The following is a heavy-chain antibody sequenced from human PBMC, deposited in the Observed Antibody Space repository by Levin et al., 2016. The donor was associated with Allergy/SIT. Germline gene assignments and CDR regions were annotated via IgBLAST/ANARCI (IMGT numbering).Heavy chain of an antibody. J-gene: IGHJ6*02. CDR1: GYSFTSYW. D-gene: IGHD6-25*01. V-gene: IGHV5-51*01. CDR2: IYPGDSDT. Sequence: GGSLRLSCEASGYSFTSYWIGWVRQMPGKGLEWMGIIYPGDSDTTYSPSFQGQVTISADRSISTAYLQWRSLKASDSALYFCVKHQSGILPAKRSLFAMDVWGQGTTVTVSS. CDR3: VKHQSGILPAKRSLFAMDV.